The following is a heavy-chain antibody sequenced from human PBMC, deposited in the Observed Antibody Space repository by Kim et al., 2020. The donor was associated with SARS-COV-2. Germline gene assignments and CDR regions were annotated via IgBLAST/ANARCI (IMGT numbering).Heavy chain of an antibody. CDR2: ITKYDGRT. CDR1: GFNSNNYA. J-gene: IGHJ4*02. CDR3: AKDHPASGWRTFDY. Sequence: GGSLRLSCVASGFNSNNYAMSWVRQAPGKGLEWVSAITKYDGRTYYADSVKGRFTISRDISKNTVYLQMNSLRAEDTALYYCAKDHPASGWRTFDYWGQG. D-gene: IGHD6-19*01. V-gene: IGHV3-23*01.